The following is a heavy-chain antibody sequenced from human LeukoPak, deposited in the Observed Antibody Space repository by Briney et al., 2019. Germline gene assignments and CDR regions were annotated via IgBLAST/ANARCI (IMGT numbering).Heavy chain of an antibody. CDR1: GGSFSGYY. CDR3: ARTLRRGVVVAANSRTYNWFDP. V-gene: IGHV4-34*01. CDR2: INHSGST. Sequence: SETLSLTCAVYGGSFSGYYWSWIRQPPGKGLEWIGEINHSGSTNYNPSLKSRVTISVDTSKNQFSLKLSSVTAADTAVYYCARTLRRGVVVAANSRTYNWFDPWSQGTLVTVSS. D-gene: IGHD2-15*01. J-gene: IGHJ5*02.